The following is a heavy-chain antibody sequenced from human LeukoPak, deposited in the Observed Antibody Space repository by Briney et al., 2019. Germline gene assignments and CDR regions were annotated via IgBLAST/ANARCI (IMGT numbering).Heavy chain of an antibody. CDR2: IYYSGST. V-gene: IGHV4-39*01. CDR3: ARQSLTGYYIMGFDY. CDR1: GGSISSTSYH. J-gene: IGHJ4*02. Sequence: SETLSLTCTVSGGSISSTSYHWGWIRQPPGKGLEWIAHIYYSGSTYYNPSLKSRVTISVDTSKNQFSLKLSSVTAADTAVYYCARQSLTGYYIMGFDYWGQGTLVTVSS. D-gene: IGHD3-9*01.